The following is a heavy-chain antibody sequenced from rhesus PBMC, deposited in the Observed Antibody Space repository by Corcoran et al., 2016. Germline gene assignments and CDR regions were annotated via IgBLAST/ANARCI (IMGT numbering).Heavy chain of an antibody. D-gene: IGHD6-25*01. CDR2: ITDSEST. Sequence: QVQLQESGPGLVKPSETLSLTCAVSGGSISSVYYYWSWIRQPPGKGQGWIGCITDSESTSHTPTLRSRVTIATDTSKNQFSLKLGSVAAADTAVYYCARVGGRQRDYWGQGVLVTVSS. CDR1: GGSISSVYYY. CDR3: ARVGGRQRDY. V-gene: IGHV4-122*02. J-gene: IGHJ4*01.